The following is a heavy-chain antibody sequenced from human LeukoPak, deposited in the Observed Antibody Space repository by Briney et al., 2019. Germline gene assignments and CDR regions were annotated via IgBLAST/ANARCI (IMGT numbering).Heavy chain of an antibody. CDR3: ARVRLTGEPRGY. V-gene: IGHV3-53*01. D-gene: IGHD7-27*01. J-gene: IGHJ4*02. CDR2: TYSNGRT. CDR1: GFTVSSNY. Sequence: PGGSLRLSCAASGFTVSSNYMSCVRQAPGKGLEWVSVTYSNGRTYYADSVKGRFTISRDISKNTLYLQMNSLRAEDTAVYYCARVRLTGEPRGYWGQGTLVTVSS.